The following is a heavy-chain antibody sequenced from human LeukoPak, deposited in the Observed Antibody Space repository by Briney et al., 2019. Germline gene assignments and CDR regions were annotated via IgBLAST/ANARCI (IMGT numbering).Heavy chain of an antibody. D-gene: IGHD3-10*01. V-gene: IGHV3-21*01. CDR1: GFTFSSYS. CDR3: ARDFQGARGVIIPRYYGMDV. J-gene: IGHJ6*04. CDR2: ISSSSSYI. Sequence: PGGSLRLSCAASGFTFSSYSMNWVRQAPGKGLEWVSSISSSSSYIYYADSVKGRFTISRDNAKNSLYLQMNSPRAEDTAVYYCARDFQGARGVIIPRYYGMDVWGKGTTVTVSS.